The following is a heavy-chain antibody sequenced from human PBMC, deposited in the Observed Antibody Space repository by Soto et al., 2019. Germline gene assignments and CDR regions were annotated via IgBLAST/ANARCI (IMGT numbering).Heavy chain of an antibody. D-gene: IGHD4-17*01. CDR2: IYHSGST. CDR1: GGSISSGDSY. V-gene: IGHV4-30-4*01. J-gene: IGHJ4*02. Sequence: QVQLQESGPGLVKPSQTLSLTCTVSGGSISSGDSYWSWIRQSPGKGLEWIGYIYHSGSTYYTPSLKSRLVISVDTSKNQFSLILSSVTAADTAVYYCASSSVSVVNGFTVTNIFSFDYWGQGTLVTVSS. CDR3: ASSSVSVVNGFTVTNIFSFDY.